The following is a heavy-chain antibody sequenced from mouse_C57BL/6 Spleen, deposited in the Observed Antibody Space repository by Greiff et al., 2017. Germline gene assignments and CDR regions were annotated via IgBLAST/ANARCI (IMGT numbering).Heavy chain of an antibody. CDR1: GFTFSDYY. D-gene: IGHD3-3*01. CDR2: INYDGSST. CDR3: ARSAGPNYAMDY. J-gene: IGHJ4*01. V-gene: IGHV5-16*01. Sequence: EVKLVESEGGLVQPGSSMKLSCTASGFTFSDYYMAWVRQVPEKGLEWVANINYDGSSTYYLDSLKSRFIISRDNAKNILYLQMSSLKSEDTATYFCARSAGPNYAMDYWGQGTSVTVSS.